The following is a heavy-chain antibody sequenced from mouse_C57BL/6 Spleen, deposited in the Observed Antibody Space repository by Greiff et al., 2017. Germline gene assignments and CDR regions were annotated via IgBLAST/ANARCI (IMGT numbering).Heavy chain of an antibody. D-gene: IGHD1-1*01. V-gene: IGHV1-4*01. J-gene: IGHJ4*01. CDR2: INPRSGYT. CDR1: GYTFTSYT. Sequence: VQLQQSGAELARPGASVKMSCKASGYTFTSYTMHWVKQRPGQGLEWIGYINPRSGYTKYNQKFKDKATLTADKSSSTAYMQLSSLTSDDSAVYYCARGYYDSSLYAMDYWGQGTSVTVSS. CDR3: ARGYYDSSLYAMDY.